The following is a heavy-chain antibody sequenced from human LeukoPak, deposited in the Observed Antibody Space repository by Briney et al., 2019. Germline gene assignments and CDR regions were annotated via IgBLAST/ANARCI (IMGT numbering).Heavy chain of an antibody. V-gene: IGHV4-30-2*01. Sequence: PSETLSLTCTVSGGSISSGGYYWSWIRQPPGKGLEWIGYIYHSGSTYYNPSLKSRVTISVDRSKNQFSLKLSSVTAADTAVYYCARESGIAAAGTSTPYGYYYYGMDVWGQGTTVTVSS. CDR2: IYHSGST. D-gene: IGHD6-13*01. CDR1: GGSISSGGYY. CDR3: ARESGIAAAGTSTPYGYYYYGMDV. J-gene: IGHJ6*02.